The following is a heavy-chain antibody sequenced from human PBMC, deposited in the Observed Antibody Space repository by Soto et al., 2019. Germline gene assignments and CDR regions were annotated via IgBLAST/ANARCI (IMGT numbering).Heavy chain of an antibody. Sequence: PGGSLRLSCAASGFTFSSYWMSWVRQAPGKGLEWVANIKQDGSEKYVDSVKGRFTISRDNAKNSLYLQMNSLRAEDTAMYYCARERGGSITIFGVVISPPDYWGQGTLATVSS. V-gene: IGHV3-7*01. CDR1: GFTFSSYW. CDR3: ARERGGSITIFGVVISPPDY. J-gene: IGHJ4*02. CDR2: IKQDGSEK. D-gene: IGHD3-3*01.